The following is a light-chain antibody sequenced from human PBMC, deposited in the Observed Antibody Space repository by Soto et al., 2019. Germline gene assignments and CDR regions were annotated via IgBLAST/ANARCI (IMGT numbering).Light chain of an antibody. J-gene: IGKJ1*01. CDR2: HAS. CDR1: QSISGW. CDR3: QQYNTYLS. Sequence: DIQMTKDTSTLSASVGDRVTITCRASQSISGWLAWYQQKPGRAPTLLIYHASTLESGVPSRFSGSGSGTEFTLTISSLQPDDVATYYCQQYNTYLSFGQGTKVDI. V-gene: IGKV1-5*01.